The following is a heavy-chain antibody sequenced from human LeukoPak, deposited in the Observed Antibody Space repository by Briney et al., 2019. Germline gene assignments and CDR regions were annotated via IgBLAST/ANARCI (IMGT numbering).Heavy chain of an antibody. CDR3: ARLVVPAAMGSYNWFDS. V-gene: IGHV1-8*03. J-gene: IGHJ5*01. CDR2: MNPNSGNT. CDR1: GYTFTSYD. Sequence: GASVKVSCKXSGYTFTSYDINWVRQATRQGLEWMGWMNPNSGNTGYAQKFQGRVTITRNTSISTAYMELSSLRSEDTAVYYCARLVVPAAMGSYNWFDSWGQGTLVTVSS. D-gene: IGHD2-2*01.